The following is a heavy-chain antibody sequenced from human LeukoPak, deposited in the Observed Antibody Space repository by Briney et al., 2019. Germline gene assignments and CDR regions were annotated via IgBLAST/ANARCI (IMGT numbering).Heavy chain of an antibody. CDR3: AKDHRGVAAAGKDFDY. CDR1: GFTFSNYA. CDR2: ISNDGSDE. Sequence: PGGSLRLSCAASGFTFSNYAMHWVRQAPGQGLEWVAIISNDGSDERSADSVKGRFTISRDNSKNTLYLQMNSLRAEDTAVYYCAKDHRGVAAAGKDFDYWGQGTLVTVSS. J-gene: IGHJ4*02. D-gene: IGHD6-13*01. V-gene: IGHV3-30*07.